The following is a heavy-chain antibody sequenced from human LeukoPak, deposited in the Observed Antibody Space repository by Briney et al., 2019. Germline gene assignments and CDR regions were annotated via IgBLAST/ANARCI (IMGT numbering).Heavy chain of an antibody. CDR3: ARRYCISTGCSAFDY. CDR2: MNPNSGDS. Sequence: ASVKVSCKASGYTFTNYDINWVRQATGQGLEWMGWMNPNSGDSHSVDKFQDRVTMTRDTSIRTAYMELSGLRSDDAAVYYCARRYCISTGCSAFDYWGPGTPVTVSS. V-gene: IGHV1-8*01. CDR1: GYTFTNYD. J-gene: IGHJ4*02. D-gene: IGHD2-2*01.